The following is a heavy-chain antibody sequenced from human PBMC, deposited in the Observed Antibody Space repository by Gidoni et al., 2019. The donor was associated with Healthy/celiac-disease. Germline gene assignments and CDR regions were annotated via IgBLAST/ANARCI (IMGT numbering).Heavy chain of an antibody. CDR1: GGSISSGSSY. CDR3: AREGATVTPWFDP. D-gene: IGHD4-17*01. Sequence: QVQLQESGPGLVKPSPTLSLTCTVSGGSISSGSSYCSWIRPPAGKGLEWIGRIYTSGSTNYNPSLKSRVTISVDTSKNQFSLKLSSVTAADTAVYYCAREGATVTPWFDPWGQGTLVTVSS. J-gene: IGHJ5*02. CDR2: IYTSGST. V-gene: IGHV4-61*02.